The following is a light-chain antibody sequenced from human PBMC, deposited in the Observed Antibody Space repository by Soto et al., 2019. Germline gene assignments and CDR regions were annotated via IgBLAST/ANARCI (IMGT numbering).Light chain of an antibody. J-gene: IGLJ1*01. V-gene: IGLV2-11*01. CDR2: DVS. Sequence: QSALTQPRSVSGSPGQSVTISCTGTSSDVGGYNYVSWYQQHPGKAPKLMIYDVSKRPSGVPDRFPGSKSGNTDSLTISGLQAEDEADYYCCSFSGSPYVFGTGTKLTVL. CDR1: SSDVGGYNY. CDR3: CSFSGSPYV.